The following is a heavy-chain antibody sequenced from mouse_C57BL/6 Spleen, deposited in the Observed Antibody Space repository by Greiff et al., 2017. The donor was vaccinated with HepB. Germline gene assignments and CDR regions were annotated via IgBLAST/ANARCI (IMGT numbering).Heavy chain of an antibody. CDR1: GFTFSSYT. J-gene: IGHJ1*03. CDR2: ISGGGGNT. CDR3: ARQGYWYFDV. V-gene: IGHV5-9*01. Sequence: EVHLVESGGGLVKPGGSLKLSCAASGFTFSSYTMSWVRQTPEKRLEWVATISGGGGNTYYPDSVKGRFTISRDNAKNTLYLQMSSLRSEDTALYYCARQGYWYFDVWGTGTTVTVSS.